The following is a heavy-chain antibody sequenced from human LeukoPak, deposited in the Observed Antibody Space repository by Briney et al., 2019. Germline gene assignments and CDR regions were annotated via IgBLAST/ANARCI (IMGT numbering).Heavy chain of an antibody. CDR2: MNPKSGNT. CDR3: ARQGGAGEYYFDY. V-gene: IGHV1-8*01. CDR1: GYTFTSYD. Sequence: RASVKLSCTASGYTFTSYDINWVRDAPGQGLEWMGWMNPKSGNTGYAQKFQGRVTMTRNTSISTAYMELSSLRSEDPAVYYCARQGGAGEYYFDYWGQGTLVTVSS. D-gene: IGHD3-10*01. J-gene: IGHJ4*02.